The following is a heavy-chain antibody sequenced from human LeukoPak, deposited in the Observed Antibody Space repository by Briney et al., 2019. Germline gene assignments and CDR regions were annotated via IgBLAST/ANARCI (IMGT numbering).Heavy chain of an antibody. V-gene: IGHV4-59*08. Sequence: SETQSLTCTVSGGSISSYYWSWIRQPPGKGLEWIGYIYYSGSTNYNPSLKSRVTISVDTSKNQFSLKLSSVTAADTAVYYCALSGIEAAGYAFDIWGQGTMFTVSS. J-gene: IGHJ3*02. CDR3: ALSGIEAAGYAFDI. D-gene: IGHD6-13*01. CDR1: GGSISSYY. CDR2: IYYSGST.